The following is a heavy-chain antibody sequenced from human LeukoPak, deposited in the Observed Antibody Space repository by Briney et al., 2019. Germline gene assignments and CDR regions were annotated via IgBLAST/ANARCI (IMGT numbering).Heavy chain of an antibody. Sequence: GRSLRLSCAASGFTFSSYGMHWVRQAPGKGLEWVAVIWYGGSNKYYADSVKGRFTISRDNSKNTLYLQMNSLRAEDTAVYYCAKERTGTSGIDYWGQGPLVTVSS. CDR2: IWYGGSNK. CDR3: AKERTGTSGIDY. CDR1: GFTFSSYG. V-gene: IGHV3-30*18. D-gene: IGHD2-8*02. J-gene: IGHJ4*02.